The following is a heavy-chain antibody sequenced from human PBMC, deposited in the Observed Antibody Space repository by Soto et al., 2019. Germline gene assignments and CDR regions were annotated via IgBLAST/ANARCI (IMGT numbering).Heavy chain of an antibody. CDR3: ARDVGLDSDDFFAY. CDR2: IRGDGGQT. Sequence: GGSLRLSCTASGFTFSSYGMGWVRQAPGKGLQWVSTIRGDGGQTHYTDSVKGRFSISRDNSKNTVYLQMDSLRAEDTAMYFCARDVGLDSDDFFAYWGQGTQVTVSS. D-gene: IGHD3-9*01. CDR1: GFTFSSYG. J-gene: IGHJ4*02. V-gene: IGHV3-23*01.